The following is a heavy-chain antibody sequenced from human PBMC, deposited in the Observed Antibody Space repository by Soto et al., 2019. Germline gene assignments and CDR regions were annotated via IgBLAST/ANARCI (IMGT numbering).Heavy chain of an antibody. CDR3: ARDVGLDSDDFFAY. CDR2: IRGDGGQT. Sequence: GGSLRLSCTASGFTFSSYGMGWVRQAPGKGLQWVSTIRGDGGQTHYTDSVKGRFSISRDNSKNTVYLQMDSLRAEDTAMYFCARDVGLDSDDFFAYWGQGTQVTVSS. D-gene: IGHD3-9*01. CDR1: GFTFSSYG. J-gene: IGHJ4*02. V-gene: IGHV3-23*01.